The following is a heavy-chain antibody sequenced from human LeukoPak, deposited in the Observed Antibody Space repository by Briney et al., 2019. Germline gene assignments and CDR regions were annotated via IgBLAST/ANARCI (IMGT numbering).Heavy chain of an antibody. V-gene: IGHV3-23*01. D-gene: IGHD5-24*01. CDR2: IRGSGGST. J-gene: IGHJ4*02. CDR3: AKSRDGYKTFYFDY. CDR1: GFTFSSYA. Sequence: GGSLRLSXAASGFTFSSYAMNWVRQAPGKGLEWVSVIRGSGGSTNYADSVKGRFTTSRDNSKNKLYLQMNSLRAEDTAVYYCAKSRDGYKTFYFDYWGQGILVTVSS.